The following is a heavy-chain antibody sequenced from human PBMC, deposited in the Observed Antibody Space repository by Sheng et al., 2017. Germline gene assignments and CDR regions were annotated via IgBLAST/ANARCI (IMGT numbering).Heavy chain of an antibody. Sequence: QVQLQQWGAGLLKPSETLSLTCAVYGGSFSGYYWSWIRQPPGKGLEWIGEINHSGSTNYNPSLKSRVTISVDTSKNQFSLKLSSVTAADTAVYYCARVAITMIVVDMGYFDYWGQGTLVTVSS. J-gene: IGHJ4*02. D-gene: IGHD3-22*01. V-gene: IGHV4-34*01. CDR3: ARVAITMIVVDMGYFDY. CDR1: GGSFSGYY. CDR2: INHSGST.